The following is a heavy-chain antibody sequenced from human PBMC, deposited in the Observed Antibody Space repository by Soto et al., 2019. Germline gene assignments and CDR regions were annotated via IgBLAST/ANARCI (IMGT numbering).Heavy chain of an antibody. CDR3: PKKHSRGHFDV. V-gene: IGHV3-23*01. CDR2: IRGSGGRT. Sequence: GSLRRSCPAXGCRCSTYAMSWVRQAPGNGLESVSGIRGSGGRTDYADSVKGRFTISRDNPTNTLYLPINSMKAEAVAISYCPKKHSRGHFDVWG. J-gene: IGHJ3*01. CDR1: GCRCSTYA. D-gene: IGHD3-22*01.